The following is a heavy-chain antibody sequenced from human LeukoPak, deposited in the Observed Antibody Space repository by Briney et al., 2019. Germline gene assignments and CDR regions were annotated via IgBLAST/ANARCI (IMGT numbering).Heavy chain of an antibody. Sequence: GGSLRLSCAASGFTFSSFAMSWVRQAPGKGLEWVSVIRGSGGDTYYADSAKDRFTISRDNSKNTLYLQMNSLRAEDTAVYFCAKGRSISSSALDYWGQGTLVTVSS. J-gene: IGHJ4*02. CDR2: IRGSGGDT. D-gene: IGHD6-6*01. CDR3: AKGRSISSSALDY. V-gene: IGHV3-23*01. CDR1: GFTFSSFA.